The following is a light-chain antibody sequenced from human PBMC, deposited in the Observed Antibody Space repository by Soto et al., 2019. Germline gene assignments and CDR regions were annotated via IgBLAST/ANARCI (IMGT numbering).Light chain of an antibody. V-gene: IGLV1-47*01. CDR3: AAWDDSLSGRGV. CDR2: RNN. CDR1: SSNIGSNY. Sequence: QSALTQPPSASGTPGQRVTIFCSGSSSNIGSNYVYWYQQLPGTAPKLLIYRNNQRPSGVPDRFSGSKSGTSASLAISGLRSEDEADYYCAAWDDSLSGRGVFGTGTKVTVL. J-gene: IGLJ1*01.